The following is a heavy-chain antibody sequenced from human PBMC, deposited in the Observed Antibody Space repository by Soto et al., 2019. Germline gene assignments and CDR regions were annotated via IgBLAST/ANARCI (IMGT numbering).Heavy chain of an antibody. CDR2: ISTYNGNT. D-gene: IGHD6-13*01. J-gene: IGHJ3*02. CDR1: GYTFTSYG. V-gene: IGHV1-18*01. CDR3: ARDPGYSTTWHQAFDI. Sequence: QVQLVQSGAEVKKPGASVKVSCKASGYTFTSYGISWVRQAPGQGPEWMGRISTYNGNTNYVEKLQGRVTMTTDTSTNTAYRELRSLRYDDTAVYYCARDPGYSTTWHQAFDIGGQGTMLTVSS.